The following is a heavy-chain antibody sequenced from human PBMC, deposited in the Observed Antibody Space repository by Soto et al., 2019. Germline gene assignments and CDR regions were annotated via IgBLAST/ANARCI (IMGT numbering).Heavy chain of an antibody. J-gene: IGHJ4*02. CDR3: ARVWAAGPYFDY. CDR2: IYYSGST. V-gene: IGHV4-59*01. D-gene: IGHD3-16*01. Sequence: SETLSLTCTVSGGSISSYYWSWIRQPPGKGLEWIGYIYYSGSTNYNPSLKSRVTISVDTSKNQFSLKLSSVTDADTAVYYCARVWAAGPYFDYWGQGTLVTVSS. CDR1: GGSISSYY.